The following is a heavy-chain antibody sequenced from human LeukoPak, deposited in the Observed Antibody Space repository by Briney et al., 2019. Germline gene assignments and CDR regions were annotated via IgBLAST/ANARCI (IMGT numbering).Heavy chain of an antibody. CDR1: GGSISSGGYS. Sequence: NSSETLSLTCAVSGGSISSGGYSWSWIRQPPGKGLEWIGYIYHSGSTYYHPSLKSRVTISVDRSKNQFSLKLSSVTAADTAVYYCARWIQLWFYFDYWGQGTLVTVSS. J-gene: IGHJ4*02. CDR3: ARWIQLWFYFDY. D-gene: IGHD5-18*01. CDR2: IYHSGST. V-gene: IGHV4-30-2*01.